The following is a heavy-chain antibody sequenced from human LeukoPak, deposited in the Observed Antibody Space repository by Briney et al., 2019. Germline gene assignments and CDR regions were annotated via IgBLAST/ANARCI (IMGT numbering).Heavy chain of an antibody. Sequence: PGGSLRPSCAASGFTFDDYTMHWVRQAPGKGLEWVSLISWDGGSTYYADSVKGRFTISRDNSKNSLYLQMNSLRTEDTALYYCAKVRDGYYDYWGQGTLVTVSS. V-gene: IGHV3-43*01. CDR3: AKVRDGYYDY. D-gene: IGHD3-22*01. CDR2: ISWDGGST. CDR1: GFTFDDYT. J-gene: IGHJ4*02.